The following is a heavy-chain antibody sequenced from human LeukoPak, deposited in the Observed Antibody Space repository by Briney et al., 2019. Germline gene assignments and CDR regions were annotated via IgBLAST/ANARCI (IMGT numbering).Heavy chain of an antibody. CDR3: ARGTTVVTPKYYYYYYMDV. D-gene: IGHD4-23*01. CDR2: IYYSGST. CDR1: GGSISSYY. V-gene: IGHV4-59*01. Sequence: SETLSLTCTVSGGSISSYYWSWIRQPPGKGLEWIGYIYYSGSTNYNPSLKSRVTISVDTSKNQFSLKLSSVTAADTAVYYCARGTTVVTPKYYYYYYMDVWGKGTTVTVSS. J-gene: IGHJ6*03.